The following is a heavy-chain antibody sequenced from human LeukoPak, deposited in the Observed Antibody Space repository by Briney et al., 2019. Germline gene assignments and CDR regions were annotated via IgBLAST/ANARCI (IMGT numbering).Heavy chain of an antibody. CDR3: AKSRGYGDYDAMDY. V-gene: IGHV3-23*01. Sequence: GSLRLSCAASGFTFSSYAMSWVRQAPGKGLEWVSGISGSGGSTHYADSVKGRFTISRDNSKNTLYLQMNSLRAEDTAVYHCAKSRGYGDYDAMDYWGQGTLVTVSS. D-gene: IGHD4-17*01. CDR1: GFTFSSYA. CDR2: ISGSGGST. J-gene: IGHJ4*02.